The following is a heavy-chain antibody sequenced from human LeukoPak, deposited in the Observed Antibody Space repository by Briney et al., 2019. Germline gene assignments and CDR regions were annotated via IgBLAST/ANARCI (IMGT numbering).Heavy chain of an antibody. V-gene: IGHV4-4*07. CDR1: GGSISSYY. CDR2: IYTSGST. D-gene: IGHD2-15*01. Sequence: SETLSLTCTVSGGSISSYYWSWIRQPVGKGLEWIGRIYTSGSTNYNPSLKSRVTISVDTSKNQFSLKLSSVTTADTAVYYCARVASYCSGGSCYSYYYYYMDVWGKGTTVTVSS. CDR3: ARVASYCSGGSCYSYYYYYMDV. J-gene: IGHJ6*03.